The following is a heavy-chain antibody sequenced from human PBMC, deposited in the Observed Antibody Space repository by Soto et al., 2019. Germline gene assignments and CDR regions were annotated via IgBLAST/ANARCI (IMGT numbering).Heavy chain of an antibody. CDR3: AREDRGSYWYFDL. CDR1: GFTFRSYS. Sequence: GGSLRLSCAASGFTFRSYSMNWVRQAPGKGLEWVSSISSSSSYIDYADSVKGRFTISRDNAKNSLYLQMNSLRAEDTAVYFCAREDRGSYWYFDLWGRGTLVTVSS. D-gene: IGHD2-15*01. J-gene: IGHJ2*01. CDR2: ISSSSSYI. V-gene: IGHV3-21*01.